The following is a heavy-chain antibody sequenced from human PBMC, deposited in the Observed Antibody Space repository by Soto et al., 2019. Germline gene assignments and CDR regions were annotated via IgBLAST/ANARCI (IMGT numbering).Heavy chain of an antibody. D-gene: IGHD6-13*01. CDR3: ARDLGSSWYVSYYGMDV. V-gene: IGHV4-30-4*01. CDR2: IYYSGST. J-gene: IGHJ6*02. CDR1: GGSISSGDYY. Sequence: QVQLQESGPGLVKPSQTLSLTCTVSGGSISSGDYYWSWIRQPPGKGLEWIGYIYYSGSTYYNPSLKSRVTISGDTSKNQFSLKLSSVTAADTAVYYCARDLGSSWYVSYYGMDVWGQGTTVTVSS.